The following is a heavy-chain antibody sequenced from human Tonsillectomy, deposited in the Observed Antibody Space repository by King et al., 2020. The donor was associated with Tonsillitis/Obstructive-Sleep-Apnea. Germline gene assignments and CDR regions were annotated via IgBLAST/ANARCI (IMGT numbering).Heavy chain of an antibody. CDR2: IYSGGGT. CDR3: ARDRVVVVPAAIPVYYYYGMDV. CDR1: GFTVSSSY. Sequence: VQLVESGGGLIQPGGSVRLSCAASGFTVSSSYMSWVRQAPGKGLEWVSIIYSGGGTYYADSVKGRFTISRDNSKNTLYLQMNSLRAEDTAVYFCARDRVVVVPAAIPVYYYYGMDVWGQGTTVTVSS. D-gene: IGHD2-2*02. J-gene: IGHJ6*02. V-gene: IGHV3-53*01.